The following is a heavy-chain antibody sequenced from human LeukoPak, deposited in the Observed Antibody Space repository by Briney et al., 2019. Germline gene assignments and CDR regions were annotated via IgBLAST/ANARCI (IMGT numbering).Heavy chain of an antibody. CDR1: GYTFTSYD. Sequence: ASVKVSCKASGYTFTSYDINWVRQATRQGLEWMGWMNPNSGNTGYAQKFQGRVTITRNTSISTAYMELSSLRSEDTAVYYCAIQLRFLEWPYMDVWGKGTTVTVSS. V-gene: IGHV1-8*03. J-gene: IGHJ6*03. CDR2: MNPNSGNT. D-gene: IGHD3-3*01. CDR3: AIQLRFLEWPYMDV.